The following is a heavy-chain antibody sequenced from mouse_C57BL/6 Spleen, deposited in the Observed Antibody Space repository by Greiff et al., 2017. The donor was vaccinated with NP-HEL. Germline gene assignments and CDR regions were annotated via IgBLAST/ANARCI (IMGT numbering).Heavy chain of an antibody. CDR3: ARRGTSYYYGSSPDY. V-gene: IGHV1-42*01. J-gene: IGHJ2*01. Sequence: VQLKESGPELVKPGASVKISCKASGYSFTGYYMNWVKQSPEKSLEWIGEINPSTGGTTYNQKFKAKATLTVDKSSSTAYMQLKSLTSEDSAVYYCARRGTSYYYGSSPDYWGQGTTLTVSS. CDR2: INPSTGGT. CDR1: GYSFTGYY. D-gene: IGHD1-1*01.